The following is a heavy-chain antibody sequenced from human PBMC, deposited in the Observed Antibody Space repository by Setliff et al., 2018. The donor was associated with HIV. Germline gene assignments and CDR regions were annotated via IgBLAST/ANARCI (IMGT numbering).Heavy chain of an antibody. D-gene: IGHD4-17*01. J-gene: IGHJ4*02. CDR3: AGAGGALKDDHGDNGWGLWYFDY. Sequence: SVKVSCKASGGTFSSQTISWVRQAPGKGLEWVGGIIPIFGTANYAQKFQGRVTITADEFTSTAYMELYSLRPEDTAGYYCAGAGGALKDDHGDNGWGLWYFDYWGQGTLVTVSS. CDR2: IIPIFGTA. CDR1: GGTFSSQT. V-gene: IGHV1-69*13.